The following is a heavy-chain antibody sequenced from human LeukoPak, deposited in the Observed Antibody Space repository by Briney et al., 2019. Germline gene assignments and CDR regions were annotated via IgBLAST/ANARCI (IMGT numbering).Heavy chain of an antibody. CDR1: GGSFSGYY. CDR3: ARGRYDYVWGSYRYPEYYFDY. V-gene: IGHV4-34*01. D-gene: IGHD3-16*02. CDR2: INHSGST. J-gene: IGHJ4*02. Sequence: PSETLSLTCAVYGGSFSGYYWSWIRQPPGKGLEWIGEINHSGSTNYNPSLKRRVTISVDTSKNQFSLKLSSVTAADTAVYYCARGRYDYVWGSYRYPEYYFDYWGQGTLVTVSS.